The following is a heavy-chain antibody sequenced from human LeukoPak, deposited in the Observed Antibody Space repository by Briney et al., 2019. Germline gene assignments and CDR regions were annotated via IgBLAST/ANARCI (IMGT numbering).Heavy chain of an antibody. CDR3: ARDRVVLLWFGELRGGDWFDP. CDR1: GYTFTSYA. CDR2: INAGNGNT. V-gene: IGHV1-3*01. J-gene: IGHJ5*02. D-gene: IGHD3-10*01. Sequence: ASVKVSCKASGYTFTSYAMHWVRQAPGQRLEWMGWINAGNGNTKYSQKFQGRVTITRDTPASTAYMELSSLRSEDTAVYYCARDRVVLLWFGELRGGDWFDPWGQGTLVTVSS.